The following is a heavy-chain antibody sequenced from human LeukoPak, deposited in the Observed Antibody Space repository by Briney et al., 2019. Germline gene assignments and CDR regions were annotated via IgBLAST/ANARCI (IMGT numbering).Heavy chain of an antibody. CDR2: ISPKSGGA. V-gene: IGHV1-2*02. J-gene: IGHJ5*02. Sequence: ASVKVSCKASGYTFTGYYVHWVRQAPGQGLEWMGWISPKSGGADYAQKFQGRVTMTRDTSITTAYMALSRLRFDDTAVYYCARGPPEYCSGGSCYSGRNWFDPWGQGTLVTVSS. CDR1: GYTFTGYY. CDR3: ARGPPEYCSGGSCYSGRNWFDP. D-gene: IGHD2-15*01.